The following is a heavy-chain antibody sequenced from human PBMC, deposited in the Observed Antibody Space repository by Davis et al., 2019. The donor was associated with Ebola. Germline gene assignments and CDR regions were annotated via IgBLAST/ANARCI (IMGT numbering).Heavy chain of an antibody. CDR2: ISSDGGVT. J-gene: IGHJ3*02. CDR3: ARGPPRTELLNDAFDI. CDR1: GFTFSSYS. D-gene: IGHD1-26*01. V-gene: IGHV3-64*04. Sequence: GESLKISCSASGFTFSSYSMHWVRQAPGKGLEYVSAISSDGGVTYYADSVKGRFTISRDNAKNSLYLQMNSLRDEDTAVYYCARGPPRTELLNDAFDIWGQGTMVTVSS.